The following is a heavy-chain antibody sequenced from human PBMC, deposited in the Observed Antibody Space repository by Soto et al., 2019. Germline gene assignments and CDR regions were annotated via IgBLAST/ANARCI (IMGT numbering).Heavy chain of an antibody. CDR3: ATVRTYYYDCSGYDY. V-gene: IGHV1-24*01. D-gene: IGHD3-22*01. CDR1: GYTLTGLS. Sequence: ASVKVSWKVSGYTLTGLSMHWVRQAPGKGLEWMGGFDPEDGETIYAQKFQGRVTMTEDTSTDTAYMELSSLRSEDTAVYYCATVRTYYYDCSGYDYWGQGTLVTVSS. J-gene: IGHJ4*02. CDR2: FDPEDGET.